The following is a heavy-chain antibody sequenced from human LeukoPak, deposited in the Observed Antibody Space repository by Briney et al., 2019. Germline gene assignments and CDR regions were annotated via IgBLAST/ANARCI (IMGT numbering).Heavy chain of an antibody. Sequence: GGSLRLSCAASGFTFSSYAMIWVRQAPGKGLEWVSAISGGGGNTFYAESVKGRFTISRDNSKNTLYLQMNSLRAEDTAVYYCAKAISGWYEFDYWGQGTLVTVSS. CDR1: GFTFSSYA. CDR3: AKAISGWYEFDY. V-gene: IGHV3-23*01. CDR2: ISGGGGNT. J-gene: IGHJ4*02. D-gene: IGHD6-19*01.